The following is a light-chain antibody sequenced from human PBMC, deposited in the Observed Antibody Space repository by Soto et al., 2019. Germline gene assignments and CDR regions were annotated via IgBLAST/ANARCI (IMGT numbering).Light chain of an antibody. J-gene: IGLJ1*01. Sequence: QSALTQPRSGSGSPRQSVTISCTGTSRDVGRYDYVSWYQQYPGEAPKRIIYDVTERPSGVPDRFSGSKSGNTASLTISGLRAEDEAAYSCCSFAGSYSYVFGSGTKVTVL. CDR2: DVT. CDR1: SRDVGRYDY. CDR3: CSFAGSYSYV. V-gene: IGLV2-11*01.